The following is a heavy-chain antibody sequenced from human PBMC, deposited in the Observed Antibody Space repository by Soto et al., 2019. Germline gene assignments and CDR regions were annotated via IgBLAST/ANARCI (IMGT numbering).Heavy chain of an antibody. CDR2: INPSGGST. CDR1: GYTFTSYY. D-gene: IGHD3-9*01. CDR3: ATVATLLRYFAWLSD. Sequence: ASVKVSCKASGYTFTSYYMHWVRQAPGQGLEWMGIINPSGGSTSYAQKFQGRVTMTEDTSTDTAYMELSSLRSEDTAVYYCATVATLLRYFAWLSDWGQGTLVTVSS. J-gene: IGHJ4*02. V-gene: IGHV1-46*01.